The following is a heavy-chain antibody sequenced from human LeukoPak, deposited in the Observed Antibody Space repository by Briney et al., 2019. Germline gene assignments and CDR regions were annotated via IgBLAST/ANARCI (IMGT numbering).Heavy chain of an antibody. CDR1: GYSFTSYW. J-gene: IGHJ6*02. D-gene: IGHD2-2*01. CDR3: ARQGICSSTSCYAGIHGMDV. V-gene: IGHV5-51*01. Sequence: GESLKISCKGSGYSFTSYWIGWVRQMPGKGLEWMGIIYPGDSDTRYSPSFQGQVTISADKSISTAYPQWSSLKASDTAMYYCARQGICSSTSCYAGIHGMDVWGQGTTVTVSS. CDR2: IYPGDSDT.